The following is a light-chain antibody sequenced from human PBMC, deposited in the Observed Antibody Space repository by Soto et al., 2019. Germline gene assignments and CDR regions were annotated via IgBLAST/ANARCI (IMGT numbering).Light chain of an antibody. J-gene: IGLJ3*02. CDR1: SSNIGATYH. Sequence: QSVLTQPPSVSGAPGQRVTISCTGSSSNIGATYHVHWYQQLPGTAPKLLIYGNSNRPSGVPDRFSGSKSGTSASLAITGLQAEDEADYYCQSYDSSLSGSVFGGGTKVTV. CDR3: QSYDSSLSGSV. CDR2: GNS. V-gene: IGLV1-40*01.